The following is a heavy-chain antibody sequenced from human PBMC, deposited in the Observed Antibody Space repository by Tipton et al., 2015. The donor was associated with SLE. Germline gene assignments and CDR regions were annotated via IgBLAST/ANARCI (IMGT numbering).Heavy chain of an antibody. Sequence: TLSLTCTVSGASISSSSYYWVWFRQPPGKGLEWIGYIYSGSSYFNPSLRSRVSMSIDKSKNQFSLTMSSVTAADTAVYYCARDDYGGQYWGQGTLVTVSS. CDR3: ARDDYGGQY. CDR1: GASISSSSYY. J-gene: IGHJ4*02. V-gene: IGHV4-61*05. CDR2: IYSGSS. D-gene: IGHD4/OR15-4a*01.